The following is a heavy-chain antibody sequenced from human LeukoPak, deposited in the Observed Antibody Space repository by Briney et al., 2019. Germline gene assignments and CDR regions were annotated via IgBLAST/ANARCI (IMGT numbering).Heavy chain of an antibody. D-gene: IGHD4-11*01. J-gene: IGHJ3*02. CDR2: INSDGSST. Sequence: GGSLRLSCAASGFTFSRHWMHWVRQGPGKGLVWVSRINSDGSSTGYEDSVKGRFTISRDNAKNTLDLQMNILRAEDTAVYYCARAGEGLQSYGFDMWGQGTKVSVST. V-gene: IGHV3-74*01. CDR3: ARAGEGLQSYGFDM. CDR1: GFTFSRHW.